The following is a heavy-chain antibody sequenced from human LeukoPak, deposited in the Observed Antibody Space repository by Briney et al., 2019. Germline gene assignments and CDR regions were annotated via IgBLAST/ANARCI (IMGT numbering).Heavy chain of an antibody. D-gene: IGHD4-23*01. CDR1: GFTFSSYW. V-gene: IGHV3-30*03. CDR2: ISYDGSNK. J-gene: IGHJ3*02. CDR3: ARSYGGNSVDAFDI. Sequence: GGSLRLSCAASGFTFSSYWMNWARQAPGKGLEWVAVISYDGSNKYYADSVKGRFTISRDNSKNTLYLQMNSLRAEDTAVYYCARSYGGNSVDAFDIWGQGTMVTVSS.